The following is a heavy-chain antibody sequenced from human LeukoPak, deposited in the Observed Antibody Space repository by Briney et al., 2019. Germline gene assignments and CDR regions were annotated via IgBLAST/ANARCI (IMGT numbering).Heavy chain of an antibody. CDR2: MNPNSGNT. V-gene: IGHV1-8*01. CDR3: ARGNYDFWSGPPYYYYYYYMDV. Sequence: ASVKVSCKASGYTFTSYDINWVRQATGQGLEWMVWMNPNSGNTGYAQKFQGRVTMTRNTSISTAYMELSSLRSEDTAVYYCARGNYDFWSGPPYYYYYYYMDVWGKGTTVPVSS. D-gene: IGHD3-3*01. J-gene: IGHJ6*03. CDR1: GYTFTSYD.